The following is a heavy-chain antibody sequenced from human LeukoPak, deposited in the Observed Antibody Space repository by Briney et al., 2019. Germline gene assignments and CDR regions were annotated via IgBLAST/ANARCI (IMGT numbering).Heavy chain of an antibody. Sequence: PGGSLRLSCAASGFTFSSYGIHWVRQAPGKGLEWVAVISYDGSNKYYADSVKGRFTISRDNSKNTLYLQMISLRTEDTAVYSCAKGGVVVTDPRAFDFWGQGTMVTVSS. V-gene: IGHV3-30*18. J-gene: IGHJ3*01. CDR3: AKGGVVVTDPRAFDF. CDR2: ISYDGSNK. CDR1: GFTFSSYG. D-gene: IGHD2-21*02.